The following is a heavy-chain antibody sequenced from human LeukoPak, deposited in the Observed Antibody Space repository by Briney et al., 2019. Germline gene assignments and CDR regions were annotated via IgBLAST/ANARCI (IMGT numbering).Heavy chain of an antibody. V-gene: IGHV3-30*03. CDR3: ARDYNTYYFDY. CDR1: GFTFSSYS. Sequence: GGSLRLSCAASGFTFSSYSMNWVRQAPGNGLEWVAVISYDGSNKYYADSVKGRSTISRDNSKNTLYLQMNSLRAEDTAVYYCARDYNTYYFDYWGQGTLVTVSS. CDR2: ISYDGSNK. D-gene: IGHD1-1*01. J-gene: IGHJ4*02.